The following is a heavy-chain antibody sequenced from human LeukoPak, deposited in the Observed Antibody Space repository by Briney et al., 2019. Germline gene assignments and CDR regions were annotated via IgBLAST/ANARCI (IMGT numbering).Heavy chain of an antibody. CDR1: GFTFEDFT. CDR3: AKVRWDNSGWYYLDS. D-gene: IGHD6-19*01. V-gene: IGHV3-43*01. CDR2: ITWDGQNI. Sequence: PGGSLRLSCAASGFTFEDFTMHWVRQAPGKALEWVSLITWDGQNIEYQDSVKGRFTISRDNSKSTLLLQMNSLRAEDTAVYYCAKVRWDNSGWYYLDSWGQGTLVTVSS. J-gene: IGHJ4*02.